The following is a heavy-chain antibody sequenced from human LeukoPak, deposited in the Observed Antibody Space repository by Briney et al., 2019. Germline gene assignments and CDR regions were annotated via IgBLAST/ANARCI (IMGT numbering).Heavy chain of an antibody. CDR1: GFTFSSYW. CDR2: INSDGSST. D-gene: IGHD4-17*01. CDR3: ARDTDTVITILDY. J-gene: IGHJ4*02. Sequence: GGSLRLSCAASGFTFSSYWMHWVRQAPGKGLVWVSRINSDGSSTSYADSVKGRFTTSRDNAKNTLYLQMNSLRAEDTAVYYCARDTDTVITILDYWGQGTLVTVSS. V-gene: IGHV3-74*01.